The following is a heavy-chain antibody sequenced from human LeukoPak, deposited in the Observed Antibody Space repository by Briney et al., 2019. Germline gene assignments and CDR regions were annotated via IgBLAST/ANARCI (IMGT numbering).Heavy chain of an antibody. J-gene: IGHJ4*02. D-gene: IGHD1-26*01. Sequence: SETLPLTCAVYGGSFSGYYWSWIRQPPGKGLEWIGEINHSGSTNYNPSLKSRVTISVDTSKNQFSLKLSSVTAADTAVYYCARSGIVGATRLFDYWGQGTLVTVSS. CDR1: GGSFSGYY. CDR2: INHSGST. V-gene: IGHV4-34*01. CDR3: ARSGIVGATRLFDY.